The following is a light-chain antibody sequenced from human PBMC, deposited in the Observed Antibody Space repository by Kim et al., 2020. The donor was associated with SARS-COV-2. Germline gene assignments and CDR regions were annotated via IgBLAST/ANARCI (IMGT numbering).Light chain of an antibody. CDR1: QSFSSSY. CDR3: QQYGSSPPMYT. V-gene: IGKV3-20*01. J-gene: IGKJ2*01. Sequence: EIVLTQSPGTLSLSPGERATLSCRASQSFSSSYLAWYQQKPGQAPRLLIYGASSRATGIPDRFSGSGSGTDFTLTISRLEPEDFAVYYCQQYGSSPPMYTFGQGTKLEI. CDR2: GAS.